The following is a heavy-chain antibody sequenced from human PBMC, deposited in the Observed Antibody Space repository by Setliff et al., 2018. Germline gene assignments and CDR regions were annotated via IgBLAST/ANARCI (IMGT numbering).Heavy chain of an antibody. CDR2: IKQDGGRM. Sequence: GGSLRLSCAASGFDFKTHWMSWVRQAPGKGLEWVANIKQDGGRMFYVDSVKGRFTISRDNSKNTLYLQMNSLRAEDTAVYYCARPMVYYDSSGLELSGGFDYWGQGTLVTVSS. CDR3: ARPMVYYDSSGLELSGGFDY. CDR1: GFDFKTHW. D-gene: IGHD3-22*01. V-gene: IGHV3-7*01. J-gene: IGHJ4*02.